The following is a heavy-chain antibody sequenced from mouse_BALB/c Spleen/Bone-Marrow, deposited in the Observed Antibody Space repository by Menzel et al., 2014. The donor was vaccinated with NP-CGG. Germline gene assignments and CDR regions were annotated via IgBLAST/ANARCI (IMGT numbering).Heavy chain of an antibody. CDR1: GYTFTNPW. D-gene: IGHD2-14*01. Sequence: QVQLQQSGSVLVRPGASVKLSCKASGYTFTNPWIHWAKQRPGQGLEWIGEIHPNSGNTNYNEKFKGKATLTADISSSTAYVDLSSLTSEDSAVYYCARHHRYAYYFDYWGQGTTLTVSS. J-gene: IGHJ2*01. CDR2: IHPNSGNT. CDR3: ARHHRYAYYFDY. V-gene: IGHV1S130*01.